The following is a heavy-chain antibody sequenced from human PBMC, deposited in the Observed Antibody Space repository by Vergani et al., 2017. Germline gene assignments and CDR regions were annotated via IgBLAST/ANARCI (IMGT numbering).Heavy chain of an antibody. CDR1: GYSISRGHY. J-gene: IGHJ3*02. CDR2: VFHSGSA. D-gene: IGHD3-16*01. Sequence: QVQLQESGPGLVKPSETLSLTCSVSGYSISRGHYWGWLRQPPGKGLEWIATVFHSGSAYYNPSLRRRVTISVETTKNQFSLRLTTLTAADTAVYYCARQFWVSQGVGAFETWGRGTEVSVSS. V-gene: IGHV4-38-2*02. CDR3: ARQFWVSQGVGAFET.